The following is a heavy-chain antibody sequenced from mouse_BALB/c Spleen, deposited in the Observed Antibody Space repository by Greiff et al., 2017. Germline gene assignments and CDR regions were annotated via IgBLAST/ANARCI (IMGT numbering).Heavy chain of an antibody. J-gene: IGHJ3*01. D-gene: IGHD1-1*01. CDR2: IYPGNSDT. Sequence: EVQLQQSGTVLARPGASVKMSCKASGYTFTSYWMHWVKQRPGQGLEWIGAIYPGNSDTSYNQKFKGKAKLTAVTSTSTAYMELSSLTNEDSAVYYCTRDYGKGAWFAYWGQGTLVTVSA. CDR1: GYTFTSYW. CDR3: TRDYGKGAWFAY. V-gene: IGHV1-5*01.